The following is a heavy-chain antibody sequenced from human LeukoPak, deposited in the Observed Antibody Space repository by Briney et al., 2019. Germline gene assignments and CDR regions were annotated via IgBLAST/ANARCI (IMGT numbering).Heavy chain of an antibody. Sequence: GGSLRLSCAASGFTFSSYWMSWVRQAPGKGLEWVANIKQDGSEKYYVDSVKGRFTISRDNAKNSPYLQMNSLRAEDTAVYYCARGFLEWLLPTYYYYGMDVWGQGTTVTVSS. CDR1: GFTFSSYW. CDR2: IKQDGSEK. J-gene: IGHJ6*02. V-gene: IGHV3-7*01. D-gene: IGHD3-3*01. CDR3: ARGFLEWLLPTYYYYGMDV.